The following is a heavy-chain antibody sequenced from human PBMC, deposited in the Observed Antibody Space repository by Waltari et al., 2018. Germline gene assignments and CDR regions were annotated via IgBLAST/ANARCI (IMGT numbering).Heavy chain of an antibody. V-gene: IGHV1-69*14. Sequence: QVQLVQSGAAVKKPGSSVKVSCKASGGTFSSYAISWVRPAPGQGLEWMGGIIPIFGTANYAQKFQGRVTITADKSTSTAYMELSSLRSEDTAVYYCARTLMGQAGYYYYMDVWGKGTTVTVSS. CDR2: IIPIFGTA. CDR1: GGTFSSYA. J-gene: IGHJ6*03. CDR3: ARTLMGQAGYYYYMDV. D-gene: IGHD6-13*01.